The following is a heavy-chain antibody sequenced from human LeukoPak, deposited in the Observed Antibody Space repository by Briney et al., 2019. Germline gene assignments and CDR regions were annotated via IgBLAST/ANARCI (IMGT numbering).Heavy chain of an antibody. V-gene: IGHV3-23*01. D-gene: IGHD2-15*01. J-gene: IGHJ4*02. CDR1: GFTFSSYA. CDR3: ANYLGYCSGGSCYARRLDY. Sequence: PGGSLRLSCAASGFTFSSYAMSWVRQAPGKGLEWVSAISGSGGSTYYADSVKGRFTISRDNSKNTLYLQMNSLRAEDTAVYYCANYLGYCSGGSCYARRLDYWGQGNLVTVSS. CDR2: ISGSGGST.